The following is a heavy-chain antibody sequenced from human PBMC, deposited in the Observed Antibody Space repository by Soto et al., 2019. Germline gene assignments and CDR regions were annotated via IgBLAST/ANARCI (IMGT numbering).Heavy chain of an antibody. D-gene: IGHD2-21*01. Sequence: GASVKVSCKASGYTFTSYGISWVRQAPGQGLEWMGWISAYNGNTNYAQKLQGRVTMTTDTSTSTAYMELRSLRSDDTAVYYCAREVIVVVIRGAFDIWGQGTMVTVS. CDR1: GYTFTSYG. V-gene: IGHV1-18*01. CDR3: AREVIVVVIRGAFDI. CDR2: ISAYNGNT. J-gene: IGHJ3*02.